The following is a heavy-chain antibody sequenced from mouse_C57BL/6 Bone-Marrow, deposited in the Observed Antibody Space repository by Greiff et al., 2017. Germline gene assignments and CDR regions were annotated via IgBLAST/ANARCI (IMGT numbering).Heavy chain of an antibody. J-gene: IGHJ2*01. Sequence: VQLVASGAELVRPGTSVKVSCKASGYAFTNYLIEWVKQRPGQGLEWIGVINPGSGGTNYNEKFKGKATLTADKSSSTAYMQLSSLTSEDSAVYFCARPATVVPYFDYWGQGTTLTVSS. CDR1: GYAFTNYL. V-gene: IGHV1-54*01. CDR2: INPGSGGT. CDR3: ARPATVVPYFDY. D-gene: IGHD1-1*01.